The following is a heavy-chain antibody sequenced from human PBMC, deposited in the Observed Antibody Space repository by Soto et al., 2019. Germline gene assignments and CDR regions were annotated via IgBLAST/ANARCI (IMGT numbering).Heavy chain of an antibody. D-gene: IGHD5-18*01. CDR1: GFTVNDNY. V-gene: IGHV3-66*01. CDR3: ARGAGGNSWRSPTFDS. CDR2: IFSAGSK. J-gene: IGHJ4*02. Sequence: EVQLVESGGGLVQPGGSLRLSCAASGFTVNDNYMTWVRQAPGRGLDWVSIIFSAGSKYYADAVRGRFTISRDNPKNTLYLQMNSLRAEDTAIYYCARGAGGNSWRSPTFDSWGQGTLVTVSS.